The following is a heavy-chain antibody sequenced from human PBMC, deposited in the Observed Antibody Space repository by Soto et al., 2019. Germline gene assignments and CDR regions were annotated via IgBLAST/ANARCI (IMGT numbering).Heavy chain of an antibody. J-gene: IGHJ4*02. D-gene: IGHD2-2*03. Sequence: QVQLQESGPGLVTPSGTLSLTCDVSGGSISTRNWWSWVRQPPGKGLEWIGEIYHSGTTNYNPSLKSRVTISIDKSRNQFSLMLNSVTAADTAVYYCAPLGYCGNDHCYAADWGQGTLVTVSS. CDR1: GGSISTRNW. V-gene: IGHV4-4*02. CDR2: IYHSGTT. CDR3: APLGYCGNDHCYAAD.